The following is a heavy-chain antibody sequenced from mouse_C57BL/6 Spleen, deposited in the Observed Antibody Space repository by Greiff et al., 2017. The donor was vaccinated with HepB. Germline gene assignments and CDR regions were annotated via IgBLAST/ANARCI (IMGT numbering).Heavy chain of an antibody. CDR2: IDPETGGT. J-gene: IGHJ2*01. CDR1: GYTFTDYE. Sequence: QVQLQQSGAELVRPGASVTLSCKASGYTFTDYEMHWVKQTPVHGLEWIGAIDPETGGTAYNQKFKGKAILTADKSSSTAYMELRSLTSEDSAVYYCTRALTGTEGYFDYWGQGTTLTVSS. D-gene: IGHD4-1*01. V-gene: IGHV1-15*01. CDR3: TRALTGTEGYFDY.